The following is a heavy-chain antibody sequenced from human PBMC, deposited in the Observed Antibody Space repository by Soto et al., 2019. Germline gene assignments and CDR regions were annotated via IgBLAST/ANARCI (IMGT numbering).Heavy chain of an antibody. CDR1: GFTFSSYA. CDR3: VKDSWDYDSTYAMDV. V-gene: IGHV3-23*01. CDR2: ISGGGGST. D-gene: IGHD1-7*01. J-gene: IGHJ6*02. Sequence: LRLSCAASGFTFSSYAMSWVRQAPGKGLEWVSGISGGGGSTYYVDSVKGRFTISRDNSKNTLYLRLNSLRVEDTAIYYCVKDSWDYDSTYAMDVWGQGTTVTVSS.